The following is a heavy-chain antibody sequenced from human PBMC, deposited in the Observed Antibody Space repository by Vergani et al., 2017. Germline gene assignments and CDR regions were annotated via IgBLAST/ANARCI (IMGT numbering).Heavy chain of an antibody. V-gene: IGHV1-18*01. Sequence: QVQLVQSGAEVKKPGASVKVPCKASGYTFTSYGISWVRQAPGQGLEWMGWISAYNGNTNYAQKLQGRVTMTTDTSTSTAYMELRSLRSDDTAVYYCARSPCSSTGCYQVYMDVWGKGTTVTVSS. J-gene: IGHJ6*03. D-gene: IGHD2-2*01. CDR2: ISAYNGNT. CDR3: ARSPCSSTGCYQVYMDV. CDR1: GYTFTSYG.